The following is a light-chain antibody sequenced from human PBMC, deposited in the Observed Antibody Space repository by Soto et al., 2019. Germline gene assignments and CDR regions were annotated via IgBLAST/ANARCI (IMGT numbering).Light chain of an antibody. CDR3: SSYTTTNTLV. CDR1: SRDVGGYDY. J-gene: IGLJ3*02. V-gene: IGLV2-14*01. Sequence: QSALTQPASVSGSPGQSISISCTGTSRDVGGYDYVSWYQQHPGKAPKLMIYDVNNRPSGVSNRFSASKSGNTASLTISGLQAEDEANYYCSSYTTTNTLVFGRGTKLTVL. CDR2: DVN.